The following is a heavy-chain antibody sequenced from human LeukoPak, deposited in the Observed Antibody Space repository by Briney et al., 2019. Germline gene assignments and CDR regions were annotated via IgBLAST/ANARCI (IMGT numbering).Heavy chain of an antibody. Sequence: SQTLSLTCAISGDSVSSSSAAWSWIRQSPSRGLEWLGRTYYRSKWYNDYAVSVKSRITINPDTSKNQFSLQLNSVTPEDTAVYYCARAYYYDSSGSLNWFDPWGQGTLVTVSS. CDR2: TYYRSKWYN. CDR1: GDSVSSSSAA. J-gene: IGHJ5*02. D-gene: IGHD3-22*01. V-gene: IGHV6-1*01. CDR3: ARAYYYDSSGSLNWFDP.